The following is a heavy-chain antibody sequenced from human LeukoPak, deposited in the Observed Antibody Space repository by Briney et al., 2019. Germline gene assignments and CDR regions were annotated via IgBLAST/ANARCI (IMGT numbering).Heavy chain of an antibody. D-gene: IGHD5-12*01. CDR3: ARGIVATTHLNWFDP. CDR2: INPNSGGT. J-gene: IGHJ5*02. CDR1: GYTFTGYY. Sequence: ASVKVSCKASGYTFTGYYMHWVRQAPGQGLEWMGWINPNSGGTNYAQKFQGRVTMTRDTSISTAYIELSRLRSDDTAVYYCARGIVATTHLNWFDPWGQGTLVTVSS. V-gene: IGHV1-2*02.